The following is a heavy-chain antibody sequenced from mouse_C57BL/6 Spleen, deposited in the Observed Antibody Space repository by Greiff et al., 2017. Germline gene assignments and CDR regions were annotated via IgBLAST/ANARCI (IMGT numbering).Heavy chain of an antibody. J-gene: IGHJ1*03. CDR3: AIPSTVVATRVYFEG. CDR2: IHPSDSDT. CDR1: GYTFTSYW. D-gene: IGHD1-1*01. V-gene: IGHV1-74*01. Sequence: QVQLQQPGAELVKPGASVKVSCKASGYTFTSYWMHWVKQRPGQGLEWIGRIHPSDSDTNYNQKFKGKATLTVDKSSSTAYMQLSSLTSEDSAVYYCAIPSTVVATRVYFEGWGTGTTVTVSS.